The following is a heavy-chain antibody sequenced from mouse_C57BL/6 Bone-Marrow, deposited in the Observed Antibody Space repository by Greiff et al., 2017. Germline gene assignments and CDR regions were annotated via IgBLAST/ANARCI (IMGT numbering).Heavy chain of an antibody. CDR2: IDPSDSYT. CDR1: GYTFTSYW. Sequence: QVQLKQPGAELVMPGASVKLSCKASGYTFTSYWMHWVKQRPGQGLEWIGEIDPSDSYTNYNQKFKGKSTLTVDKSSSTAYMQLSILASEDTAVYYCARGVYYGGSWYCGVWGTWTTVTVVS. J-gene: IGHJ1*03. V-gene: IGHV1-69*01. CDR3: ARGVYYGGSWYCGV. D-gene: IGHD1-1*01.